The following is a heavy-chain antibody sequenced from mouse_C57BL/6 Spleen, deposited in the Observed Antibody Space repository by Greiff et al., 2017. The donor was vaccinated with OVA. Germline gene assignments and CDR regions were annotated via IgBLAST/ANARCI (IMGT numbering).Heavy chain of an antibody. Sequence: VQLKQSGTVLARPGASVKMSCKTSGYTFTSYWMHWVKQRPGQGLEWIGAIYPGNSDTSYNQKFKGKAKLTAVTSASTAYMELSSLTNEDSAVYYCTRDYYSNFAWFAYWGQGTLVTVSA. D-gene: IGHD2-5*01. J-gene: IGHJ3*01. CDR1: GYTFTSYW. CDR2: IYPGNSDT. CDR3: TRDYYSNFAWFAY. V-gene: IGHV1-5*01.